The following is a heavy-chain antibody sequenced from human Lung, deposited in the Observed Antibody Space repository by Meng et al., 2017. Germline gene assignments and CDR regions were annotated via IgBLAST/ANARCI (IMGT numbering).Heavy chain of an antibody. D-gene: IGHD4-11*01. J-gene: IGHJ4*02. CDR1: GGSFSDYY. CDR2: INHSGST. V-gene: IGHV4-34*01. Sequence: QVQLQQGGAGLLKPSAILSLTCVVSGGSFSDYYWSWIRQPPGKGLEWIGEINHSGSTNYNPSLESRATISVDTSQNNLSLKLSSVTAADSAVYYCARGPTTMAHDFDYWGQGTLVTGSS. CDR3: ARGPTTMAHDFDY.